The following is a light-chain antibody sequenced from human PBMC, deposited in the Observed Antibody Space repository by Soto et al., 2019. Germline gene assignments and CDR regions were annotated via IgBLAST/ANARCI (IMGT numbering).Light chain of an antibody. Sequence: EILLKKSPDTLSLSPGQRATLSCRASQTVSSTYFGWYQQRAGQSPRLLIYSTSSRAADIPDRFSGSGSGTHFTLTIARLEPEDSAVYYCQQYDSLPWTFGQGTKVDIK. V-gene: IGKV3-20*01. CDR1: QTVSSTY. CDR2: STS. J-gene: IGKJ1*01. CDR3: QQYDSLPWT.